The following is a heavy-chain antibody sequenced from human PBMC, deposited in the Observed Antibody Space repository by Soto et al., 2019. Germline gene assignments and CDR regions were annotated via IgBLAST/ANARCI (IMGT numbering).Heavy chain of an antibody. Sequence: SETLSLTCTVSGGSISSYYWSWIRQPPGKGLEWIGYIYYSGSTNYNPSLKSRVTISVDTSKNQFSLKLSSVTAADTAVYYCARSVPYYDFWSGYYPYYYGMDVWGQGTTVTVSS. D-gene: IGHD3-3*01. CDR1: GGSISSYY. V-gene: IGHV4-59*01. CDR2: IYYSGST. J-gene: IGHJ6*02. CDR3: ARSVPYYDFWSGYYPYYYGMDV.